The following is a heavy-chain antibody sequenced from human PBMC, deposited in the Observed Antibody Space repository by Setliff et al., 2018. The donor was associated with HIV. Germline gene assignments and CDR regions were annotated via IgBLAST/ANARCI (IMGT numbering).Heavy chain of an antibody. Sequence: PGGSLRLSCLASGMTFSDAWMTWVRQAPGKGLEWVGRIKSKEDGGTREYAAPVRGRFTISRDDSKNTLYLQMNNLEIEDTAIYYCARDNLYYNLWNGSPVYGMDVWGQGTAVTVSS. J-gene: IGHJ6*02. CDR3: ARDNLYYNLWNGSPVYGMDV. D-gene: IGHD3-3*01. CDR1: GMTFSDAW. CDR2: IKSKEDGGTR. V-gene: IGHV3-15*01.